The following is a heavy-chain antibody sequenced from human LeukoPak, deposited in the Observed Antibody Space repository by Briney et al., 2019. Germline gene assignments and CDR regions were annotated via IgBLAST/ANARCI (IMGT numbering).Heavy chain of an antibody. CDR2: VSDSGST. J-gene: IGHJ4*02. Sequence: KPSETLSLTCTVSADSFSGYLWGWIRQPPGKGLEWIGYVSDSGSTNYNPSLKSRPSISLDTAKNQFSLKLRSVTAADTAVYYCARSHGLYWGQGTLVTVSS. CDR3: ARSHGLY. V-gene: IGHV4-59*01. CDR1: ADSFSGYL.